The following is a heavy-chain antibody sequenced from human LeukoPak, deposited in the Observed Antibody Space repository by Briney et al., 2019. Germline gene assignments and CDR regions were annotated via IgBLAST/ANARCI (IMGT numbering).Heavy chain of an antibody. CDR3: ASGIVAIPDAFDI. V-gene: IGHV4-30-2*01. CDR2: IYHSGST. J-gene: IGHJ3*02. CDR1: GGSISSGGYY. D-gene: IGHD2-21*01. Sequence: PSQTLSLTCTVSGGSISSGGYYWSWIRQPPGKGLEWIGYIYHSGSTYYNPSLKSRVTISVDRSKNQFSLKLSSVTAADTAVYYCASGIVAIPDAFDIWGQGTMVTVSS.